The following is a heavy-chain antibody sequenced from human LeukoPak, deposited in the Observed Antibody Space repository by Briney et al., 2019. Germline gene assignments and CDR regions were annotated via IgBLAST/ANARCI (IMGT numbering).Heavy chain of an antibody. D-gene: IGHD3-22*01. Sequence: PGGSLRLSCAASGFTFSSYAMSWVRQAPGKGLEWVSAISGSGGSTYYADSVKGRFTISRDNSKNTLYLQMNSLRAEDTAVYYCAKDNYDSSGYAEYYYYGMDVWGQGTTVTVSS. V-gene: IGHV3-23*01. J-gene: IGHJ6*02. CDR3: AKDNYDSSGYAEYYYYGMDV. CDR2: ISGSGGST. CDR1: GFTFSSYA.